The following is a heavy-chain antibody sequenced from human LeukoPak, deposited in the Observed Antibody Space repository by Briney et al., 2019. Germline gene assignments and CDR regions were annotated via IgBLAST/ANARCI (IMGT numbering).Heavy chain of an antibody. CDR3: ARTDSSGYSFDY. D-gene: IGHD3-22*01. J-gene: IGHJ4*02. V-gene: IGHV3-7*01. CDR2: IKQDGSEK. CDR1: GFTFSSYW. Sequence: GGSLRLSCAASGFTFSSYWMSWVRQAPGKGLEWVANIKQDGSEKYYADSVKGRFTISRDNSKNTLYLQMNSLRAEDTAVYYCARTDSSGYSFDYWGQGTLVTVSS.